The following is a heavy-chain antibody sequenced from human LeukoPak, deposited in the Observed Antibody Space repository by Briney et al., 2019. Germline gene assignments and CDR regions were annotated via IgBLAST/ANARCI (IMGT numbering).Heavy chain of an antibody. CDR2: ISSSGSTI. J-gene: IGHJ4*02. CDR3: ASAQLPEGLFDY. V-gene: IGHV3-48*03. CDR1: GFTFSSYE. Sequence: PGGSLRLSCAASGFTFSSYEMNWVRQAPGKGLEWVSYISSSGSTIYYADSVKGRFTISRDNAKNSLYLQMNSLRAEDTAVYYCASAQLPEGLFDYWGQGTLVTVSS.